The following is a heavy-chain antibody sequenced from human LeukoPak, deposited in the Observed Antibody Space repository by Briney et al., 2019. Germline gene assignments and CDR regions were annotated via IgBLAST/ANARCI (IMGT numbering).Heavy chain of an antibody. CDR2: ISGSGDNT. V-gene: IGHV3-23*01. CDR1: GFTFSRHA. CDR3: ARGFRKIEY. J-gene: IGHJ4*02. Sequence: GGSLRLSCAASGFTFSRHAMSWVRQAPGKGLDWVSGISGSGDNTYDADSVKGQFTISRDNSKNTVYLQMNSLRAEDTAVYYCARGFRKIEYWGQGTLVTVSS.